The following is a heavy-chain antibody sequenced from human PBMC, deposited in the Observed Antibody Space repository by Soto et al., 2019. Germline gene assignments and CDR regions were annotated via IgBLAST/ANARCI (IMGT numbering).Heavy chain of an antibody. CDR1: GFTFSSYS. V-gene: IGHV3-48*01. Sequence: GGSLRLSCAASGFTFSSYSMNWVRQAPGKGLEWISYISSSSSTIYYADSVKGRFTISRDNAKNSLYLQMNSLRAEDTAVFYCAREGCSGGSCQLFDPWGQGTLVTVSS. D-gene: IGHD2-15*01. CDR3: AREGCSGGSCQLFDP. CDR2: ISSSSSTI. J-gene: IGHJ5*02.